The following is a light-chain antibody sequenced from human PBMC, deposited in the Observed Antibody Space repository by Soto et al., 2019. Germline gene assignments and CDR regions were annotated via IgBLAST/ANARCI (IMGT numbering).Light chain of an antibody. V-gene: IGLV2-23*01. J-gene: IGLJ1*01. CDR3: CSYAGSSTPLYV. CDR2: EGS. Sequence: QAVVTQPASVSGSPGQSITISCTGTSSDVGSYNLVSWYQQHPGKAPKLMIYEGSKRPSGVSNRFSGSKSGNTASLTISGLQAEDEADYYCCSYAGSSTPLYVFGTGTKLTVL. CDR1: SSDVGSYNL.